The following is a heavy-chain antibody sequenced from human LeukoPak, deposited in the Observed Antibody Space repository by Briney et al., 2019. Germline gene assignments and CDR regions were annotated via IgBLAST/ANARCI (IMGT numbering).Heavy chain of an antibody. CDR2: INHSGST. D-gene: IGHD3-3*01. J-gene: IGHJ6*03. V-gene: IGHV4-34*01. CDR3: ARGHSKYYDFWSGYRDYYYMDV. Sequence: PSETPSLTCAVYGGSFSGYYWSWIRQPPGKGLEWIGEINHSGSTNYNPSLKSRVTMSVDTSKNQFSLKLSSVTAADTAVYYCARGHSKYYDFWSGYRDYYYMDVWGKGTTVTVSS. CDR1: GGSFSGYY.